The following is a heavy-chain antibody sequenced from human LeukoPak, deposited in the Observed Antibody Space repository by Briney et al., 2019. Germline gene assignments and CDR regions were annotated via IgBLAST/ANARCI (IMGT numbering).Heavy chain of an antibody. CDR1: GYTFTGYY. J-gene: IGHJ3*02. CDR3: ARDRYSWSYVDAFDI. CDR2: INPNSGGT. V-gene: IGHV1-2*02. Sequence: ASVKVSCKASGYTFTGYYMHWVRQAPGQGLEWMGWINPNSGGTNYAQKFQGRVTMTRDTSISTAYMELSRLRSDDTAVYYCARDRYSWSYVDAFDIWGQGTMVTVSS. D-gene: IGHD1-26*01.